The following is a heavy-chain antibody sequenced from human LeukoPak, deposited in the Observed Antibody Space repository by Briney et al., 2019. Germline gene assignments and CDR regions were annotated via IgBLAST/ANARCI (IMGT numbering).Heavy chain of an antibody. Sequence: GRSLRLSCVASGFTFSSYGMHWVSQAPGKGLEWVAVIWFDGGNKYYADSVKGRFTISRDNSKNTLYLEVNSLRAEDTAFYYCARRQGTGTACGMDVWGQGTTVTVSS. J-gene: IGHJ6*02. CDR1: GFTFSSYG. CDR2: IWFDGGNK. CDR3: ARRQGTGTACGMDV. D-gene: IGHD4-11*01. V-gene: IGHV3-33*01.